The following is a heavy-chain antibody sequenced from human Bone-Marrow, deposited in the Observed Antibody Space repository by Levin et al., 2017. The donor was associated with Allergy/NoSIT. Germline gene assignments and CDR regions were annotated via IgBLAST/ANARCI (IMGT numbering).Heavy chain of an antibody. CDR3: ARDRCSSTTCRAFDV. V-gene: IGHV4-38-2*02. CDR2: IFHSGST. Sequence: SQTLSLPCAVSGSSIRSGYYWAWIRQPPGKGLEWIGSIFHSGSTYYNSSLKSRVTISVDTSQNQFSLKLSSVTAADTAVYYCARDRCSSTTCRAFDVWGQGTMVIVSS. CDR1: GSSIRSGYY. D-gene: IGHD2-2*01. J-gene: IGHJ3*01.